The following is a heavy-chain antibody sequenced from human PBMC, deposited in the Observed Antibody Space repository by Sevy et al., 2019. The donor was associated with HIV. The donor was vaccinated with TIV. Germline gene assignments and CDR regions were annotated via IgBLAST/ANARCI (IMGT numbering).Heavy chain of an antibody. V-gene: IGHV4-59*01. Sequence: KHSETLSLTCTVSGGSISYYYWSWIRQPPGKGLEWTGYIYYSGRTNYNPSLKSRVTISVDTSKNQFSLRLSSVTAADTAVYYCARGYGDYNIYYFDYWGQGTLVTVSS. CDR1: GGSISYYY. CDR2: IYYSGRT. CDR3: ARGYGDYNIYYFDY. D-gene: IGHD4-17*01. J-gene: IGHJ4*02.